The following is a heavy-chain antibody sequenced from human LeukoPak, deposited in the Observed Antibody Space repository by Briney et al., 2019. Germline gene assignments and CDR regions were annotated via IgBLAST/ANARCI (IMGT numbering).Heavy chain of an antibody. CDR3: ARGPSIAVAGSWTGYYFDY. J-gene: IGHJ4*02. Sequence: SETLSLTCTGSGGSISSYYWSWIRQPPGKGLEWIGYIYYSGSTNYNPSLKSRVTISVDTSKNQFSLKLSSVTAADTAVYYCARGPSIAVAGSWTGYYFDYWGQGTLVTVSS. CDR2: IYYSGST. V-gene: IGHV4-59*01. CDR1: GGSISSYY. D-gene: IGHD6-19*01.